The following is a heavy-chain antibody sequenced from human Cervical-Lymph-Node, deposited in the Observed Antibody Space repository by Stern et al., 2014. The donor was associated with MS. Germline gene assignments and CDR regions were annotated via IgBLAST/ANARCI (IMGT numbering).Heavy chain of an antibody. D-gene: IGHD3-16*01. V-gene: IGHV4-61*01. J-gene: IGHJ5*02. CDR2: ISDSGST. CDR3: ATAHDYKSSWFDP. CDR1: GGSVSSASYY. Sequence: QVQLQESGPGLVKPSETLSLTCTVSGGSVSSASYYWTWIRQTPGKGLEWIGYISDSGSTNYNPSLKSRVTMSVDTSKIQFSLKLSSVTAADTAVYYCATAHDYKSSWFDPWGQGTLVTVSS.